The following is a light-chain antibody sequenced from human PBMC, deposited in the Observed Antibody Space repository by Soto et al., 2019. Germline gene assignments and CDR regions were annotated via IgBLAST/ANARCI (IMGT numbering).Light chain of an antibody. Sequence: DVHMTQSPSSLSASVGYTVTITCRASQGIRNDLGWYQQKKGKAPKLLIYAASSLQSGVPSRFSGSVYGTDFNLTISSLQTEDFATYYCQQPYSTPPTFGQGTKVDIK. CDR3: QQPYSTPPT. CDR2: AAS. J-gene: IGKJ1*01. CDR1: QGIRND. V-gene: IGKV1-39*01.